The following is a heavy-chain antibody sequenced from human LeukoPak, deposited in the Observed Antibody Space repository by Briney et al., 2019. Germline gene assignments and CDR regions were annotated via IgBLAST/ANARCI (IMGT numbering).Heavy chain of an antibody. J-gene: IGHJ6*03. V-gene: IGHV3-30*02. CDR2: IRYDGSNK. D-gene: IGHD2-2*03. CDR3: AKEKVDIVVVPAAIDSSSYYYYYMDV. Sequence: GGSLRLSCAASGLAFSTYWMSWVRQAPGKGLEGGAFIRYDGSNKYYADSVKGRFTISRDNSKNTLYLQMNSLRAEDTAVYYCAKEKVDIVVVPAAIDSSSYYYYYMDVWGKGTTVTVSS. CDR1: GLAFSTYW.